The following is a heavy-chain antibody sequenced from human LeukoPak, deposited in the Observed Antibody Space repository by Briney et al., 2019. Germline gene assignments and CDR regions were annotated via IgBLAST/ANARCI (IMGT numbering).Heavy chain of an antibody. D-gene: IGHD3-10*01. CDR3: ARDGEYGTGSYYRGSFDY. J-gene: IGHJ4*02. CDR2: IHPRSGDT. Sequence: ASVTVSCKASGYSFTAFYIHWVRQAPGQGLEWMGWIHPRSGDTRYAQKFQGRVTMARDTSISTVYMDLSSLGSDDTAVYYCARDGEYGTGSYYRGSFDYWGQGILVTVSS. V-gene: IGHV1-2*02. CDR1: GYSFTAFY.